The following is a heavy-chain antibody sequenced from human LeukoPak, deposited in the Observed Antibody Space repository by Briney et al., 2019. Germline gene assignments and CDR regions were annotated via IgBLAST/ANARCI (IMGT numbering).Heavy chain of an antibody. D-gene: IGHD3-22*01. CDR3: ARGWSYYDSSGYPYDI. CDR1: GGSFSGYY. V-gene: IGHV4-34*01. J-gene: IGHJ3*02. CDR2: INHSGST. Sequence: SETLSLTCAVYGGSFSGYYWSWIRQPPGKGLEWIGEINHSGSTNYNPSLKSRVTISVDTSKNQFSLKLSSVTAADTAVYYCARGWSYYDSSGYPYDIWGQGTMVTVSS.